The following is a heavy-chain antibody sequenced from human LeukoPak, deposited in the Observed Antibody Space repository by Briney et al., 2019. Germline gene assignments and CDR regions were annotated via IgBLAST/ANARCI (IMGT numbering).Heavy chain of an antibody. CDR2: ISSSGYT. V-gene: IGHV3-11*06. D-gene: IGHD1-14*01. Sequence: SGGSLRLSCAASGFTFSDYYMSWIRQAPGKGLEWVSYISSSGYTNYADSVTGRFTISRDNAKNSLYLQMNSLRVEDTAVYYCARKTGDCWGQGTLVIVSS. CDR1: GFTFSDYY. J-gene: IGHJ4*02. CDR3: ARKTGDC.